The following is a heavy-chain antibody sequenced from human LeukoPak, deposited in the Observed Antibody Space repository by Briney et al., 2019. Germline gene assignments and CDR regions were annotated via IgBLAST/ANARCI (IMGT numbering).Heavy chain of an antibody. CDR3: AKGYGDLVAFDI. CDR2: IRYDGNNK. D-gene: IGHD4-17*01. Sequence: GGSLRLSCAASGFSFSSYGMDWVRQAPGKGLEWVTFIRYDGNNKDYAESVKGRFTISRDNSKNTLYLQMNRLRVEDTAVYYCAKGYGDLVAFDIWGQGTMVTVSS. CDR1: GFSFSSYG. V-gene: IGHV3-30*02. J-gene: IGHJ3*02.